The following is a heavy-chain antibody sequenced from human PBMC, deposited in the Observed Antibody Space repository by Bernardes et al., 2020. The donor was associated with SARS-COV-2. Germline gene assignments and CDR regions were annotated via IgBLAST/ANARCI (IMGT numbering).Heavy chain of an antibody. J-gene: IGHJ5*02. CDR1: GGSITDYY. Sequence: SETLSLTCAVSGGSITDYYWSWIRQSPGKGLAWIGEVNESGHTAYNPSLESRVTILVDTSKNLFSLKVTPVTAADTAVYYCARGGSPRWGSTSCYSCDSGYWFHPWGQGTLVTVSS. D-gene: IGHD2-2*01. V-gene: IGHV4-34*01. CDR2: VNESGHT. CDR3: ARGGSPRWGSTSCYSCDSGYWFHP.